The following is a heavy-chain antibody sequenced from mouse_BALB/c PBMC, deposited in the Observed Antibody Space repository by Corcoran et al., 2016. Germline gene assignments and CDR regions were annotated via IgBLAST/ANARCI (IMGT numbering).Heavy chain of an antibody. V-gene: IGHV1-9*01. CDR2: ILPRSGST. CDR1: GYTFSSYW. J-gene: IGHJ3*01. CDR3: ARQGGTY. Sequence: QVQLQQSGAELMKPGASVKMSCKATGYTFSSYWIGWIKQRPGHGLEWIGEILPRSGSTNYNETFKGKATFTAYTSSNTAYMQLSSLTSEDSAVYYCARQGGTYWGQGTLVTVST.